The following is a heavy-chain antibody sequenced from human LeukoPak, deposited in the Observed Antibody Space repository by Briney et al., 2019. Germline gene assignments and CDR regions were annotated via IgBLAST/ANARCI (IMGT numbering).Heavy chain of an antibody. CDR1: GVSISSSSYY. CDR2: IYYSGST. D-gene: IGHD4-11*01. V-gene: IGHV4-39*07. J-gene: IGHJ4*02. Sequence: PSETLSLTCTVSGVSISSSSYYWGWIRQPPGKGLEWIGSIYYSGSTYYNPSLKSRVTISVDTSKNQFSLKLSSVTAADTAVYYCARDRVRGNSNPFFDYWGQGTLVTVSS. CDR3: ARDRVRGNSNPFFDY.